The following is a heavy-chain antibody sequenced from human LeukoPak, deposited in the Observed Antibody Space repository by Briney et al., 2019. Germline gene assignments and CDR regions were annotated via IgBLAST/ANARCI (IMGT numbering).Heavy chain of an antibody. CDR3: ARGRWPHMSYSRYYYMDV. V-gene: IGHV1-46*01. Sequence: ASVKVSCKASGYTFTSYAMNWVRQAPGQGLEWMGIINPSGGSTSYAQKFQGRVTMTRDTSTSTVYMELSSLRSEDTAVYYCARGRWPHMSYSRYYYMDVWGKGTTVTISS. D-gene: IGHD2-15*01. CDR2: INPSGGST. J-gene: IGHJ6*03. CDR1: GYTFTSYA.